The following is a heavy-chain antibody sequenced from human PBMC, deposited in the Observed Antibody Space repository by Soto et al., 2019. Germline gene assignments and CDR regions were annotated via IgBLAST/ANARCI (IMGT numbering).Heavy chain of an antibody. J-gene: IGHJ5*02. D-gene: IGHD2-15*01. CDR2: IYSGGST. CDR3: AREGRP. Sequence: EVQLVESGGGLVQPGGSLRLSCAASGFTVSSNYMSWVRQAPGKGLEWVSVIYSGGSTYFADSVKDRFSISRENSKNTLHIQMNSLRAEDTAVYYCAREGRPWGQRTLVTVSS. CDR1: GFTVSSNY. V-gene: IGHV3-66*01.